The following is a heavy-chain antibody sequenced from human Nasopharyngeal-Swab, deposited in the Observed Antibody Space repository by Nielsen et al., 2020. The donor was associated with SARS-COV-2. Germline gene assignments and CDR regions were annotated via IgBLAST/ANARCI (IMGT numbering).Heavy chain of an antibody. J-gene: IGHJ6*03. V-gene: IGHV4-61*08. D-gene: IGHD2-15*01. CDR2: FFSSGFT. CDR3: ARVSFRTSNIVVVPYYYMDV. Sequence: SETLSLTCTVSGGSVTNGALYWTWIRQSPGKGLEYIGAFFSSGFTKYNPSLKSRVTISVDTSKNQFSLKLSSVTAADTAVYYCARVSFRTSNIVVVPYYYMDVWGKGTTVTVSS. CDR1: GGSVTNGALY.